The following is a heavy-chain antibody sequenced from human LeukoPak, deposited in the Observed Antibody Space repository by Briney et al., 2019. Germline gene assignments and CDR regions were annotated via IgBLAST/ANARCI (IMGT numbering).Heavy chain of an antibody. CDR2: VNHSGGT. CDR1: GGPFRAFY. J-gene: IGHJ4*02. Sequence: PSETLSLTCDVSGGPFRAFYWSWIRQPPGKGLEWIGEVNHSGGTNYSPSLKSRVTISLDTSKNQFSLKLTSVTAADTAVYYCARRRYTSGYLDYWGQGTLVTVSS. D-gene: IGHD3-22*01. CDR3: ARRRYTSGYLDY. V-gene: IGHV4-34*01.